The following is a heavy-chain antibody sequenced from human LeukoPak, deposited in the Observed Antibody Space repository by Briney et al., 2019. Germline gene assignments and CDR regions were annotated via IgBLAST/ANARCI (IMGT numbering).Heavy chain of an antibody. Sequence: SETLSLTCAVYGGSFSGYYWSWIRQPPGKGLEWIGEINHSGSTNYNPSLKSRVTISVDTSKNQFSLKLSSVTAADTAVYYCARGRVYYYGSGSYYSNLFDYWGQGTLVIVSS. CDR2: INHSGST. CDR3: ARGRVYYYGSGSYYSNLFDY. V-gene: IGHV4-34*01. D-gene: IGHD3-10*01. CDR1: GGSFSGYY. J-gene: IGHJ4*02.